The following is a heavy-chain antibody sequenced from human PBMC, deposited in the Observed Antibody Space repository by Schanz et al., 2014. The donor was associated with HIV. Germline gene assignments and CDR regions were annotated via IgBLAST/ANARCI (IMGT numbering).Heavy chain of an antibody. D-gene: IGHD3-16*01. CDR1: GFTFSRYW. Sequence: EVQMLESGGGSVQPGGSLRLSCAASGFTFSRYWMTWVRQAPGKGLEWVANIKEDGSEKYHADSVKGRFTISRDNAKNSLFLQMESLRAEDTAVYYCARDGGEVWGQGTTVIVSS. CDR2: IKEDGSEK. CDR3: ARDGGEV. V-gene: IGHV3-7*01. J-gene: IGHJ6*02.